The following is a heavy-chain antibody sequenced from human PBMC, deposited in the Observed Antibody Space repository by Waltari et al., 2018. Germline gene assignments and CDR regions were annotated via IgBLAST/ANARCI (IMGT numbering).Heavy chain of an antibody. V-gene: IGHV4-4*02. Sequence: QVQLQQSGPGLVRPSGTLSLSCGVSGVSLSSNNWWSWVRQSPGKGLEWIGEAHHSGSTKYRPSLRSRVTISLDQSKNQFSLTLSSVVAADAAVYYCARDGDYSSGRFFDSWGQGTLVNVSS. CDR2: AHHSGST. D-gene: IGHD6-19*01. CDR3: ARDGDYSSGRFFDS. J-gene: IGHJ4*02. CDR1: GVSLSSNNW.